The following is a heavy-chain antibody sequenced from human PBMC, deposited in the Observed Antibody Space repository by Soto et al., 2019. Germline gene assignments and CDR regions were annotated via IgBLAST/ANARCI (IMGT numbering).Heavy chain of an antibody. CDR3: AKAPTYYYDSSGYYFDY. V-gene: IGHV3-23*01. CDR1: GFTFSSYA. J-gene: IGHJ4*02. CDR2: ISGSGGST. D-gene: IGHD3-22*01. Sequence: GGSLRLSCAASGFTFSSYAMNWVRQAPGKGLERVSAISGSGGSTYYADSVKGRFTISRDNSKNTLYLQMNSLTAEDTAVYYCAKAPTYYYDSSGYYFDYWGQGTLVTVSS.